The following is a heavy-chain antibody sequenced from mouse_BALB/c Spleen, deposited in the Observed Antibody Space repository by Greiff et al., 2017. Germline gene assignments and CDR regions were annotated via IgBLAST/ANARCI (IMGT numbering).Heavy chain of an antibody. D-gene: IGHD1-1*01. CDR2: IYPGNSDT. V-gene: IGHV1-5*01. CDR1: GYTFTSYW. Sequence: EVQLQQSGTVLARPGASVKMSCKASGYTFTSYWMHWVKQRPGQGLEWIGAIYPGNSDTSYNQKFKGKAKLTAVTSTSTAYMELSSLTNEDSAVYYCTGSDYYVSYWYFDVWGAGTTVTVSS. CDR3: TGSDYYVSYWYFDV. J-gene: IGHJ1*01.